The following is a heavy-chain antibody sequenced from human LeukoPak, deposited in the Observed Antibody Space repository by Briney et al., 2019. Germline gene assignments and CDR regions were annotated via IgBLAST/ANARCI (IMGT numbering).Heavy chain of an antibody. CDR2: INPSGGSI. CDR3: ARGRHYYESSDYYYEGDAFDV. CDR1: GDTFSSYY. J-gene: IGHJ3*01. V-gene: IGHV1-46*01. D-gene: IGHD3-22*01. Sequence: ASVKVSCKASGDTFSSYYMHWARQAPGQGLEWMGIINPSGGSITYAQMFQGRVTMTGDMSTSTVYMELSSLRSEDTSVYYCARGRHYYESSDYYYEGDAFDVWGQGTMVTVSS.